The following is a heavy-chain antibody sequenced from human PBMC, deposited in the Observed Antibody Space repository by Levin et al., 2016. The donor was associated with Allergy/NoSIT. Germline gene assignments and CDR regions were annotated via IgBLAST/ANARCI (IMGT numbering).Heavy chain of an antibody. D-gene: IGHD4-23*01. Sequence: WIRQPPGKGLEWIGYIYYSGSTNYNPSLKSRVTISVDTSKNQFSLKLSSVTAADTAVYYCARDREGGGKPRGLFDYWGQGTLVTVSS. CDR2: IYYSGST. J-gene: IGHJ4*02. V-gene: IGHV4-59*01. CDR3: ARDREGGGKPRGLFDY.